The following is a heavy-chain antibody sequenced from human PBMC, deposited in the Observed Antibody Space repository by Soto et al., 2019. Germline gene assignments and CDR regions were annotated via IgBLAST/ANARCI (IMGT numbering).Heavy chain of an antibody. CDR1: GYTFTSYG. D-gene: IGHD2-15*01. J-gene: IGHJ6*02. CDR2: ISAYNGNT. V-gene: IGHV1-18*01. CDR3: ARVGVVVASRYGMDV. Sequence: QVQLVQSGAEVKKPGASVKVSCKASGYTFTSYGISWVRQAPGQGLEWMGWISAYNGNTNYAQKLQGRVTMTTDTHESTAYMERRSLKSDDTAVYYCARVGVVVASRYGMDVWGQGTTVTVSS.